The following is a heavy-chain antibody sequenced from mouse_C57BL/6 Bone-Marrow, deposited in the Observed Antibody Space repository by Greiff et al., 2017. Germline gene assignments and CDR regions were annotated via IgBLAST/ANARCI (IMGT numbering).Heavy chain of an antibody. Sequence: VQLQQSGAELARPGASVKLSCKASGYTFTSYGISWVKQRTGQGLEWIGEIYPRSGNTYSNEKFKGKATLTADKSSSTAYMELRSLTSEDSAVYFCARGIYYDYDAGFAYWGQGTLVTVSA. D-gene: IGHD2-4*01. CDR2: IYPRSGNT. V-gene: IGHV1-81*01. J-gene: IGHJ3*01. CDR1: GYTFTSYG. CDR3: ARGIYYDYDAGFAY.